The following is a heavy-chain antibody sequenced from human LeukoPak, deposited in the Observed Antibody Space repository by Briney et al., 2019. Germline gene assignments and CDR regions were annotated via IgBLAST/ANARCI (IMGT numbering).Heavy chain of an antibody. D-gene: IGHD3-3*01. CDR1: GGSISSYY. Sequence: PSETLSLTCTVSGGSISSYYWSWIRQPPGKGLEGIGYIYYSGSTNYNPSLKSRVTISVDTSKNQFSLKLSSVTAADTAVYYCARSITIFGVVDYWGQGTLVTVSS. J-gene: IGHJ4*02. CDR3: ARSITIFGVVDY. V-gene: IGHV4-59*01. CDR2: IYYSGST.